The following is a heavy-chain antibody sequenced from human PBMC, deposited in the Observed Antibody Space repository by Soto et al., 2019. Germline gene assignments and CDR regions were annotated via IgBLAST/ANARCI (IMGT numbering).Heavy chain of an antibody. Sequence: PSETLSLTCAVYGGSFSGYYWSWIRQSPGKGLEWIGEINHRGSTKYNPSLKSRLTISVDTSKNQFSLKLSSVTAADTAVYFCARGGDYWGQGTLVT. CDR3: ARGGDY. V-gene: IGHV4-34*01. CDR1: GGSFSGYY. CDR2: INHRGST. J-gene: IGHJ4*02.